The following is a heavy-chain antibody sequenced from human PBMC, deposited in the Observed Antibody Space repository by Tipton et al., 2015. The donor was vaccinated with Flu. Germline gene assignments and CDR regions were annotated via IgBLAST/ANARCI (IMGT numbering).Heavy chain of an antibody. J-gene: IGHJ4*02. CDR3: ARAAYCGGECYPQRLDS. CDR2: ISSSGGTT. V-gene: IGHV3-48*03. CDR1: GFTFSNYE. D-gene: IGHD2-21*01. Sequence: SLRLSCAASGFTFSNYEIYWVRQAPGKGLEWISYISSSGGTTYYADSVKGRFTISRDNAKNSVYLQMNSLRAEDTAVYYCARAAYCGGECYPQRLDSWGQGTLVAASS.